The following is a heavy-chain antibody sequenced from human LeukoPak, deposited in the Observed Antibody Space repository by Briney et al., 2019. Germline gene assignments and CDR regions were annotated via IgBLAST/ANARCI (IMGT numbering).Heavy chain of an antibody. Sequence: PSETLSLTCAVSGGSISSGIYSWNWIRQPPGQGLECIGYIYHTGSTYYNPSLRSRVTISVDTSKNQFSLKLSSVTAADTAVYYCARDSGDYPYYFDFWGQGTLVTVSS. V-gene: IGHV4-30-2*01. CDR2: IYHTGST. D-gene: IGHD4-17*01. CDR3: ARDSGDYPYYFDF. CDR1: GGSISSGIYS. J-gene: IGHJ4*02.